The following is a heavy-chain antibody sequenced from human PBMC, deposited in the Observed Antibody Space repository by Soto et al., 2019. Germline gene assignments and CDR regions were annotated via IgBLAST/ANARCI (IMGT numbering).Heavy chain of an antibody. CDR3: ARGIVEAGTAPINH. V-gene: IGHV3-21*01. Sequence: EVQLVESGGGLVKPGGSLRLSCAASGFTFSNYNMNWVRQAPGKGLEWVSSISSSSSYIYYADSVKGRFTISRDNAKNSLYLQMNILRAEDTCLYYRARGIVEAGTAPINHWGQGTLVTVSS. D-gene: IGHD6-19*01. J-gene: IGHJ5*02. CDR2: ISSSSSYI. CDR1: GFTFSNYN.